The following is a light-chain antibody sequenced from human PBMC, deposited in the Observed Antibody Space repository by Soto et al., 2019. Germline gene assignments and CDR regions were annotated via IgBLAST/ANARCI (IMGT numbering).Light chain of an antibody. V-gene: IGLV2-11*01. CDR3: CSYAGSYTFPYV. J-gene: IGLJ1*01. Sequence: QSVLTQPRSVSGSPGQSVTISCTGTSSDVGGYNYVSWYQQHPGKAPKLMIYDVSKLPSWVPDRFSGSKSGNTASLTIFGLQAEDEADYYCCSYAGSYTFPYVFGTVTKVT. CDR2: DVS. CDR1: SSDVGGYNY.